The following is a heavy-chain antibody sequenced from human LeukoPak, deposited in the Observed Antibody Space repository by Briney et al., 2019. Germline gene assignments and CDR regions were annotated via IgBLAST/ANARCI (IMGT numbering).Heavy chain of an antibody. Sequence: SETLSLTCAVYGGSFSGYYWSWIRQPPGKGLERIGEINHSGSTNYNPSLKSRVTISVDTSKNQFSLKLSSVTAADTAVYYCARELIVATIKSGRFDYWGQGTLVTVSS. D-gene: IGHD5-12*01. J-gene: IGHJ4*02. V-gene: IGHV4-34*01. CDR1: GGSFSGYY. CDR3: ARELIVATIKSGRFDY. CDR2: INHSGST.